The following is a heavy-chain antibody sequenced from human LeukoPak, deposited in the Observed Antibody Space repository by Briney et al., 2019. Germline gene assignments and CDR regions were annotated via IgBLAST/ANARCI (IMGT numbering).Heavy chain of an antibody. D-gene: IGHD3-3*01. J-gene: IGHJ4*02. Sequence: SETLSLTCAVSGGSFSANYWSWVRQPPGGGLEWIAEIYPSGATQYNPSLTGRVTISADRSKSQFSLRLSPVTAADTAVYYCAGYQFWFQNDVWGQGTLVTVSS. V-gene: IGHV4-34*01. CDR2: IYPSGAT. CDR1: GGSFSANY. CDR3: AGYQFWFQNDV.